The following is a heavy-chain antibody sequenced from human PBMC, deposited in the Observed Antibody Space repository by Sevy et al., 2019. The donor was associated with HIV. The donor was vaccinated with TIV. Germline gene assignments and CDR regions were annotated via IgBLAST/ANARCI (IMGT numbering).Heavy chain of an antibody. V-gene: IGHV3-23*01. CDR2: ISGTAAYT. Sequence: EGSLRLSCAASGFSFTNYAMSWVRQAPGKGLEWVSAISGTAAYTYYADSVKGRFTISRDNSKNTIYLQMNSLRAEDTATYFCAKDSAFGPTTPDYWGQGILVTVSS. D-gene: IGHD1-26*01. CDR3: AKDSAFGPTTPDY. CDR1: GFSFTNYA. J-gene: IGHJ4*02.